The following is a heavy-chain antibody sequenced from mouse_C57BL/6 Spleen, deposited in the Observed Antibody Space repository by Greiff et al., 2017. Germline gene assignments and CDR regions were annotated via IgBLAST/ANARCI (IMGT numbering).Heavy chain of an antibody. J-gene: IGHJ2*01. CDR3: ARGTGFLYYVDY. D-gene: IGHD4-1*01. CDR1: GYTFTSYW. Sequence: QVQLQQPGAELVKPGASVKLSCKASGYTFTSYWMHWVKQRPGRGLEWIGRIDPNSGGTKYTEKFKSKATLTGDKPSSPAYMQLSSLTSEDAAVYYCARGTGFLYYVDYWGQGTTLTVSS. V-gene: IGHV1-72*01. CDR2: IDPNSGGT.